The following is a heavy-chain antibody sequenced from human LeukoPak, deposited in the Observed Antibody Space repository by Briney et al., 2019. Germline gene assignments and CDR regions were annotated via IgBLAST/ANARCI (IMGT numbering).Heavy chain of an antibody. CDR2: IYPGDSDT. Sequence: GESLKISCKGSGYSFTSYWIGWVRQMPGKGLEWMGIIYPGDSDTRYSPSFQGQVTISADKSISTAYLQWSSLKASDTAMYYCASFNIAAAGIGWFDPWGQGTLVTVSS. V-gene: IGHV5-51*01. D-gene: IGHD6-13*01. J-gene: IGHJ5*02. CDR1: GYSFTSYW. CDR3: ASFNIAAAGIGWFDP.